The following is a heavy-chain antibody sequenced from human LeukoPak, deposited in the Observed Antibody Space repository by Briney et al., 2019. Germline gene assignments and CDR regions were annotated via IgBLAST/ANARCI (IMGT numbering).Heavy chain of an antibody. CDR3: ARDAPRHVYSYGYGGDAFDI. CDR1: GFTFSSYG. CDR2: IWFDGSNE. V-gene: IGHV3-33*01. Sequence: PGGSLRLSCAASGFTFSSYGMHWVRQAPGKGLEWVALIWFDGSNEYYGDSVKGRFTISRDNSKNTVYLQMNSLRAEDTAVYYCARDAPRHVYSYGYGGDAFDIWGQGTMVTVSS. J-gene: IGHJ3*02. D-gene: IGHD5-18*01.